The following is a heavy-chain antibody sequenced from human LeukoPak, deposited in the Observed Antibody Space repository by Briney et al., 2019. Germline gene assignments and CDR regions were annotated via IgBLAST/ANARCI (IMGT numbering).Heavy chain of an antibody. CDR1: GFTFSSYG. Sequence: PGGSLRLSCAASGFTFSSYGMHWVRQAPGKGLEWVAFIRYDGRNKYYADSVKGRFTISRDNSKNTLYLQMNSLRAEDTAVYYCAARPYCTTATCPKTNWFDPWGQGTLVTVSS. V-gene: IGHV3-30*02. J-gene: IGHJ5*02. D-gene: IGHD2-8*01. CDR2: IRYDGRNK. CDR3: AARPYCTTATCPKTNWFDP.